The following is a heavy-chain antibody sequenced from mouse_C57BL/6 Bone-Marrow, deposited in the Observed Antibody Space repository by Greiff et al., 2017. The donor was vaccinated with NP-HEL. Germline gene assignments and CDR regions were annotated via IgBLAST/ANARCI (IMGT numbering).Heavy chain of an antibody. Sequence: EVQLQQPGAELVRPGASVKLSCTVSGFNIKDDYMHWVKQRPEQGLEWIGWIDPENGDTEYASKFQGKATITADTSSNTAYLQRSSLTSEDTAVYYGTTGGSSPYAMDYWGQGTSVTVSS. CDR3: TTGGSSPYAMDY. CDR2: IDPENGDT. D-gene: IGHD1-1*01. V-gene: IGHV14-4*01. J-gene: IGHJ4*01. CDR1: GFNIKDDY.